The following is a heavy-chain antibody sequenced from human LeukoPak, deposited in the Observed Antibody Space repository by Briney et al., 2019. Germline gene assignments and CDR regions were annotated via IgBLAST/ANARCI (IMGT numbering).Heavy chain of an antibody. CDR1: GFTFSDYY. D-gene: IGHD2-21*02. CDR3: ARAEGGPATAIY. CDR2: ISTGSSYT. J-gene: IGHJ4*02. Sequence: GGSLRLSCAASGFTFSDYYMSWIRQAPGRGLEWVPYISTGSSYTNYADSVKGRFTISRDNAKNSLYLQMNSLRAEDTALYYCARAEGGPATAIYWGQGTLVTVSS. V-gene: IGHV3-11*05.